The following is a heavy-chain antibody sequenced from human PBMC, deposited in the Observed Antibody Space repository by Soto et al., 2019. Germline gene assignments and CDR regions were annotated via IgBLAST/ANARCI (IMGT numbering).Heavy chain of an antibody. CDR3: ARDPYCGGDCYYFDH. D-gene: IGHD2-21*01. V-gene: IGHV1-46*03. Sequence: ASVKVSCKASGYTFTSYYMHWVRQAPGQGPEWMGFINPSGGGTSYAQKFRGRVTLTRDTSTSTVYMEVSSLRSEDTAMYYCARDPYCGGDCYYFDHWGQGTLVTVSS. J-gene: IGHJ4*02. CDR1: GYTFTSYY. CDR2: INPSGGGT.